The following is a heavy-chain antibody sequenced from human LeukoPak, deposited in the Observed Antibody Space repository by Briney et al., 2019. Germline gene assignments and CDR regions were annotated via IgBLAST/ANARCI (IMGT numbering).Heavy chain of an antibody. J-gene: IGHJ2*01. CDR3: ARELVSLGTGYFDL. Sequence: PGGSLRLSCEASGFTFRTYGMTWVRQAPGKGLEWVSGITGSSTWTYYADSVKGRFTISRDNSKNTLHLQMDSLRAEDTAIYYCARELVSLGTGYFDLWGRGTRVTVSS. V-gene: IGHV3-23*01. CDR2: ITGSSTWT. CDR1: GFTFRTYG. D-gene: IGHD7-27*01.